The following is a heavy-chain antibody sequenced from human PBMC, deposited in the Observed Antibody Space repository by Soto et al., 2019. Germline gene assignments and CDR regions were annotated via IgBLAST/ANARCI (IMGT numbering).Heavy chain of an antibody. CDR3: AKEPHPYYYDSSGTTGPLDP. CDR1: GFTFSSYA. CDR2: ISGSGGST. Sequence: PGGSLRLSCAASGFTFSSYAMSWVRQAPGKGLEWVSAISGSGGSTYYADSVKGRFTISRDNSKNTLYLQMNSLRAEDTAVYYCAKEPHPYYYDSSGTTGPLDPWGQGTLVTVSS. V-gene: IGHV3-23*01. J-gene: IGHJ5*02. D-gene: IGHD3-22*01.